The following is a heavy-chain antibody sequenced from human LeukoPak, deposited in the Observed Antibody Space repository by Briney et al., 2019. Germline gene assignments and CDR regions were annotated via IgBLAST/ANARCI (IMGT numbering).Heavy chain of an antibody. CDR2: ISHDGSNK. Sequence: GGSLRLSCAASGFTFSSYAMHWVRQAPGKGLEWVAVISHDGSNKYYADSVKGRFTISRDNSKNTLYLQMNSLRAEDTAVYYCAKDLHSSSGGFDYWGQGTLVTVSS. J-gene: IGHJ4*02. CDR3: AKDLHSSSGGFDY. D-gene: IGHD6-13*01. V-gene: IGHV3-30-3*01. CDR1: GFTFSSYA.